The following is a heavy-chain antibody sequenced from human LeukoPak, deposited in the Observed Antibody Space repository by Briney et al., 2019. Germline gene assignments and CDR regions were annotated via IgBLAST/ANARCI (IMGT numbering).Heavy chain of an antibody. CDR1: GFTFDDYA. CDR2: IRWNSGSI. CDR3: AKDSGSYYGYFDY. D-gene: IGHD1-26*01. J-gene: IGHJ4*02. V-gene: IGHV3-9*01. Sequence: GGSLRLSCAASGFTFDDYAMHWVRQAPGKGLEWVPGIRWNSGSIGYADSVKGRFTISRDNAKNSLYLQMNSLRAEDTALYYCAKDSGSYYGYFDYWGQGTLVTVSS.